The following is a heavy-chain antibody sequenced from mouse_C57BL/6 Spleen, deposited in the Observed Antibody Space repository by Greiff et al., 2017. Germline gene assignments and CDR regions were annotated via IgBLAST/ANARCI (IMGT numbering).Heavy chain of an antibody. V-gene: IGHV7-3*01. J-gene: IGHJ2*01. CDR3: ARWDWNYAFDY. CDR2: IRNKANGYTT. Sequence: EVQGVESGGGLVQPGGSLSLSCAASGFTFTDYYMSWVRQPPGKALEWLGFIRNKANGYTTEYSASVKGRFTISRDNSQSILYLQLNALRAEDSATYYCARWDWNYAFDYWGQGTTLTVSS. CDR1: GFTFTDYY. D-gene: IGHD1-1*01.